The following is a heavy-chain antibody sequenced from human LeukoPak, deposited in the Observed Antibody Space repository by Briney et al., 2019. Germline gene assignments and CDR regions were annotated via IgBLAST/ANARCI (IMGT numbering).Heavy chain of an antibody. J-gene: IGHJ4*02. CDR2: IAVTGGT. CDR3: AKVGTRSLPDY. D-gene: IGHD2-8*01. CDR1: GFTLSNYA. Sequence: GGSLRLSCTASGFTLSNYAMSWVRQGPGKGLEWVSAIAVTGGTYHADSVRGRLTISRDSSKNTLYLQMGSLRAEDAGVYYCAKVGTRSLPDYWGQGTLVTVSS. V-gene: IGHV3-23*01.